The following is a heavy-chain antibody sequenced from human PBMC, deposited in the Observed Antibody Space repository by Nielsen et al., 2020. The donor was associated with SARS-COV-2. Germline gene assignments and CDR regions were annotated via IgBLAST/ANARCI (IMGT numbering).Heavy chain of an antibody. J-gene: IGHJ6*02. Sequence: GGSLRLSCAASGFTFSTYGMSWVRQAPGKGLEWVSVIYGDGSSTYYADSVKGRFTISRDNSKNTLYLQMNSLRAEDTAVYYCAKSRAGVAARRGYYYGVDVWGQGTTVTVSS. CDR1: GFTFSTYG. CDR3: AKSRAGVAARRGYYYGVDV. V-gene: IGHV3-23*03. D-gene: IGHD6-6*01. CDR2: IYGDGSST.